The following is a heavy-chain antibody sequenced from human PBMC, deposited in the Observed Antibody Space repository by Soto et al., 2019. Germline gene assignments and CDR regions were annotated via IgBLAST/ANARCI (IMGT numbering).Heavy chain of an antibody. V-gene: IGHV4-4*07. CDR3: ARWATGASSHGMDV. Sequence: SETLSLTCSVSGGSIDSYFWSWIRQPAGKGLEWLGRIYSSGGTNYNVSLESRVTMTVDTSKSQFSLELRSVTAADTAVYYCARWATGASSHGMDVWGPGTTVTVSS. J-gene: IGHJ6*02. CDR1: GGSIDSYF. CDR2: IYSSGGT. D-gene: IGHD1-1*01.